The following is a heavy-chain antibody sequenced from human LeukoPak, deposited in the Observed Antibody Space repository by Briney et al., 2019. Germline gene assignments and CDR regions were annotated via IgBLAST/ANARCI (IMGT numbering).Heavy chain of an antibody. CDR2: IYYSGIT. CDR1: GGSISTGAYY. J-gene: IGHJ4*02. D-gene: IGHD2-15*01. Sequence: SETLSLTCTVSGGSISTGAYYWSWIRQHPGKGLEWIAYIYYSGITYYNPSLKSRLTISVDTSKNQSSLKLSSVTAADTAVYYCARSRFTMVAAPVDYWGQGTLVTVSS. V-gene: IGHV4-31*03. CDR3: ARSRFTMVAAPVDY.